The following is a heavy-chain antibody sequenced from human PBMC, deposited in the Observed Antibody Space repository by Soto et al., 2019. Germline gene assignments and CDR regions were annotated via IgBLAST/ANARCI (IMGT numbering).Heavy chain of an antibody. CDR2: ISYDGSNK. Sequence: SLRLSCAASGFTFSSYGMHWVRQAPGKGLEWVAVISYDGSNKYYADSVKGRFTISRDNSKNTLYLQMNSLRAEDTAVYYCAKDKSPNEYYFDYWGQGTLVTVSS. V-gene: IGHV3-30*18. CDR3: AKDKSPNEYYFDY. D-gene: IGHD1-1*01. J-gene: IGHJ4*02. CDR1: GFTFSSYG.